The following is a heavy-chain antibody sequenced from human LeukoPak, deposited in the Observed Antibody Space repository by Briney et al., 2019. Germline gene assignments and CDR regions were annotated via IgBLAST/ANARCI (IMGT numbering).Heavy chain of an antibody. J-gene: IGHJ4*02. Sequence: GGSLRLSCAASGFTFSSYWMSWVRQAPGKGLEWVANIKQDGSEKYYVDSVKGRFTISRDNAKNSLYLQMNSLRAEDTAVYYCARLGYCSSTSCNFLNFDYWGQGTLVTVSS. D-gene: IGHD2-2*01. V-gene: IGHV3-7*01. CDR2: IKQDGSEK. CDR3: ARLGYCSSTSCNFLNFDY. CDR1: GFTFSSYW.